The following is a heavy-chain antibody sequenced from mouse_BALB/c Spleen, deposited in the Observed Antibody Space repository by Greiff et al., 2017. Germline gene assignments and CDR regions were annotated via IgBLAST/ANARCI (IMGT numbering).Heavy chain of an antibody. V-gene: IGHV5-17*02. D-gene: IGHD4-1*01. CDR3: ARSGKMGYFDY. Sequence: EVKLQESGGGLVQPGGSRKLSCAASGFTFSSFGMHWVRQAPEKGLEWVAYISSGSSTIYYADTVKGLFTISRDNPKNTLFLQMTSLRSEDTAMYYCARSGKMGYFDYWGQGTLVTVSA. CDR1: GFTFSSFG. CDR2: ISSGSSTI. J-gene: IGHJ3*01.